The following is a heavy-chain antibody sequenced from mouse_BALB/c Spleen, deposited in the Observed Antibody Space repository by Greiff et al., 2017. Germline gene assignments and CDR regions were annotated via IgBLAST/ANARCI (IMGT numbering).Heavy chain of an antibody. D-gene: IGHD4-1*01. CDR3: ARDGLTGPFFDY. J-gene: IGHJ2*01. V-gene: IGHV5-6-3*01. CDR2: INSNGGST. Sequence: EVKLMESGGGLLQPGGSLKLSCAASGFTFSSYGMSWVRQTPDKRLELVATINSNGGSTYYPDSVKGRFTISRDNAKNTLYLQMSSLKSEDTAMYYRARDGLTGPFFDYWGQGTTLTVSS. CDR1: GFTFSSYG.